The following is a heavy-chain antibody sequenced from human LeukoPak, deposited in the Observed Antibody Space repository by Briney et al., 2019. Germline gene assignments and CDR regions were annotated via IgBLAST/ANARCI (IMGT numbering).Heavy chain of an antibody. CDR1: GFMFRDAA. J-gene: IGHJ3*01. CDR3: ARDIELST. D-gene: IGHD5-12*01. CDR2: IASSGLNT. Sequence: QPWGSLRLSCAASGFMFRDAAMTWVRQAPGKGLEWVSLIASSGLNTYYADSVRGRFTISRDNSKNTLSLQMNSLRVEDTAIYYCARDIELSTWGLGTLVTVSS. V-gene: IGHV3-23*01.